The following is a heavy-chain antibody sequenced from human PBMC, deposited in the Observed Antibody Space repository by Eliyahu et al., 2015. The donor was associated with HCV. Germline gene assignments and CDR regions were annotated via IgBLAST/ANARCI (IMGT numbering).Heavy chain of an antibody. CDR1: GGSXXXGGYY. CDR2: IYYSGST. V-gene: IGHV4-31*03. D-gene: IGHD4-17*01. CDR3: ARESRAVTRGPTNWFDP. J-gene: IGHJ5*02. Sequence: QVQLQESGPGLVKPSQTLSLTCTXSGGSXXXGGYYWSWIRQHPGKGLEWIGYIYYSGSTYYNPSLKSRVTISVDTSKNQFSLKLSSVTAADTAVYYCARESRAVTRGPTNWFDPWGQGTLVTVSS.